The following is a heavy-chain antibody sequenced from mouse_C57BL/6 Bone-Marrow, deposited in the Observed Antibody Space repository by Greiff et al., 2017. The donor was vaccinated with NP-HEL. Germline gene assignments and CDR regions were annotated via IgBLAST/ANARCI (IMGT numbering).Heavy chain of an antibody. J-gene: IGHJ4*01. D-gene: IGHD2-10*02. CDR1: GYTFTSYW. Sequence: QVQLKQPGAELVMPGASVKLSCKASGYTFTSYWMHWVKQRPGQGLEWIGEIDPSDSYTNYNQKFKGKSTLTVDKSSSTAYMQLSSLTSEDSAVYYCARGRGMAYYAMDYWGQGTSVTVSS. V-gene: IGHV1-69*01. CDR3: ARGRGMAYYAMDY. CDR2: IDPSDSYT.